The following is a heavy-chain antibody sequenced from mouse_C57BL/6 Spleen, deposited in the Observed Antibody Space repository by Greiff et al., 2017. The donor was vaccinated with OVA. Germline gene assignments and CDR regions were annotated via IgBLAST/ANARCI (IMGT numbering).Heavy chain of an antibody. D-gene: IGHD2-5*01. CDR3: ARGYSNYVWWYFDV. CDR2: IDPSDSET. J-gene: IGHJ1*03. Sequence: QVQLQQPGAELVRPGSSVKLSCKASGYTFTSYWMHWVKQRPIQGLEWIGNIDPSDSETHYNQKFKDKATLTVDKSSSTAYMQLSSLTSEDSAVYYCARGYSNYVWWYFDVWGTGTTVTVSS. CDR1: GYTFTSYW. V-gene: IGHV1-52*01.